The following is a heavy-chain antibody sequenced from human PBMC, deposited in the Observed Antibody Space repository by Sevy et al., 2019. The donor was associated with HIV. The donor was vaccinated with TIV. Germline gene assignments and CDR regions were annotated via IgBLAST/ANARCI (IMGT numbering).Heavy chain of an antibody. Sequence: ASVKVSCKVSGYTLTKLSIHWVRQAPGKGLEWMGDFDPQDTETIYARRFQGRLTMTEDTSTDTAYMELGSLTSEDTAVYYCATVGLRYYSGPSVYTGDWFDPWGQGTLVTVSS. CDR2: FDPQDTET. J-gene: IGHJ5*02. CDR1: GYTLTKLS. V-gene: IGHV1-24*01. CDR3: ATVGLRYYSGPSVYTGDWFDP. D-gene: IGHD2-15*01.